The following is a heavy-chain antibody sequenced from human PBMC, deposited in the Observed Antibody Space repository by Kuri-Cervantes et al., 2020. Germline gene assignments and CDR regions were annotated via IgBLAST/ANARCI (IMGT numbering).Heavy chain of an antibody. CDR1: GFTFSSYS. CDR3: AARWFN. D-gene: IGHD3-10*01. CDR2: VSGPGTST. J-gene: IGHJ4*02. V-gene: IGHV3-23*01. Sequence: GESLKISCAASGFTFSSYSMSWVRQAPGKGLEWVSAVSGPGTSTFYTDSVKGRFTISRDNSKDTLYLQMNSLRAEDTAIYYCAARWFNWGQGTLVTVSS.